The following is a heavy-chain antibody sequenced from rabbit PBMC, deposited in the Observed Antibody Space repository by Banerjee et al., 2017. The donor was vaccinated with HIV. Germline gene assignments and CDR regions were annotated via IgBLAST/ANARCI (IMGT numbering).Heavy chain of an antibody. J-gene: IGHJ6*01. CDR1: GIDFSLYY. D-gene: IGHD4-2*01. CDR3: ARADAGTGYGMDL. Sequence: QLKESGGGLVQPGGSLKLSCKASGIDFSLYYMSWVRQAPGKGLEWIGYIDPVFGSTYYATWVDGRFTISSHNAQNTLWLQLNSLTAADTATYFCARADAGTGYGMDLWGPGTLVTVS. CDR2: IDPVFGST. V-gene: IGHV1S7*01.